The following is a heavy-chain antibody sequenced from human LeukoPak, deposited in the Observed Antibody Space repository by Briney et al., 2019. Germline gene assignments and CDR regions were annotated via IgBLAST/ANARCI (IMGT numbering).Heavy chain of an antibody. D-gene: IGHD6-13*01. CDR3: ARDARVGYSSSWYYYMDV. CDR1: GYTFTGYY. J-gene: IGHJ6*03. V-gene: IGHV1-2*06. Sequence: GASVKVSCKASGYTFTGYYMHWVRQAPGQGLEWMGRINPNSGGTNYAQKFQGRVTMTRDTSISTAYMELSRLRSDDTAVYYCARDARVGYSSSWYYYMDVWGKGTTVTVSS. CDR2: INPNSGGT.